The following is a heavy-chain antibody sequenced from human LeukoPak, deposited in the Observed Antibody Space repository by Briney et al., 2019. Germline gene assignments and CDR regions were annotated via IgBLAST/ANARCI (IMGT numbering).Heavy chain of an antibody. CDR1: GYTFTSYD. J-gene: IGHJ6*02. V-gene: IGHV1-8*01. D-gene: IGHD2-2*02. Sequence: ASVKVSCKASGYTFTSYDINWVRQATGQGLEWMGWMNPKSGNTGYAQKFQGRVTMTRNTSISTAYMELSSLRSEDTAVYYCARFRSVVVPAAILGGRDYYGMDVWGQGTTVTVSS. CDR2: MNPKSGNT. CDR3: ARFRSVVVPAAILGGRDYYGMDV.